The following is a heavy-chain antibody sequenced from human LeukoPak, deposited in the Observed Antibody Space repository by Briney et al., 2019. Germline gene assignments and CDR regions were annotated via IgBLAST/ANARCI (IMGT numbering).Heavy chain of an antibody. CDR2: ISSSGTTK. Sequence: GSLRLSCAASGFTFSSYEMNWVRQGPGKGLEWVSYISSSGTTKYYADSVRGRFTLSRDNAKKSLSLQMNSLRAEDTAIYYCARSNRDAFDMWGQGTVVTVSS. D-gene: IGHD2/OR15-2a*01. CDR1: GFTFSSYE. CDR3: ARSNRDAFDM. V-gene: IGHV3-48*03. J-gene: IGHJ3*02.